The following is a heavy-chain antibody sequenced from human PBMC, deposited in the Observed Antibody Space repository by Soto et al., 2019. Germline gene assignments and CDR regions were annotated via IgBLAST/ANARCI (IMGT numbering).Heavy chain of an antibody. D-gene: IGHD3-22*01. V-gene: IGHV4-31*03. CDR3: AREYYYDSSGFDY. Sequence: PSKTLSLTCTVSGGSISSGGYYWSWIRQHPGKGLEWIGYIYYSGSTYYNPSLKSRVTVSVDTSKNQFSLKLSSVTAADTAVYYCAREYYYDSSGFDYWGQGTLVTVSS. J-gene: IGHJ4*02. CDR1: GGSISSGGYY. CDR2: IYYSGST.